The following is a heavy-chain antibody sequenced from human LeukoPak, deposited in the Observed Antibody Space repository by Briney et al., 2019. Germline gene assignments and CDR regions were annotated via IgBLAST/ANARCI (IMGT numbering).Heavy chain of an antibody. V-gene: IGHV4-34*01. D-gene: IGHD6-13*01. CDR2: INHSGST. CDR3: AILASAPIAAATPIVDY. J-gene: IGHJ4*02. Sequence: SETLSLTCAVYGGSFSGYYWSWIRQPPGKGLEWIGEINHSGSTNYNPSLKSRVTISVDTFMNQFSLKLSSVTAADTAVYYCAILASAPIAAATPIVDYWGQGTLVTVSS. CDR1: GGSFSGYY.